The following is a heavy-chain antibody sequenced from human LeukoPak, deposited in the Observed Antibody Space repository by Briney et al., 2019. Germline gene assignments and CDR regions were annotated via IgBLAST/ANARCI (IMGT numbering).Heavy chain of an antibody. CDR1: GFTFSSYA. D-gene: IGHD5-24*01. V-gene: IGHV3-23*01. CDR3: AKGPFVMATIKEYWFDP. Sequence: GGSLRLSCAASGFTFSSYAMSWVRQAPGKGLEWVPAISGRGGSTYYADSVKGRFTISRDNSKNTLYMQMNSLRAEDTAVYYCAKGPFVMATIKEYWFDPWGQGTLVTVSS. CDR2: ISGRGGST. J-gene: IGHJ5*02.